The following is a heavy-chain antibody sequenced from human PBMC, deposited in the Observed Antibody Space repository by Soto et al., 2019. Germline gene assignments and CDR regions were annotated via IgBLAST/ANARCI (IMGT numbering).Heavy chain of an antibody. D-gene: IGHD3-22*01. CDR2: ISSSSSYI. V-gene: IGHV3-21*01. CDR1: GFTFSSYS. J-gene: IGHJ4*02. CDR3: ARDSDDSSGCFDY. Sequence: GGSLRLSCAASGFTFSSYSMNWVRQAPGKGLEWVSSISSSSSYIYYADSVKGRFTISRDNAKNSLYLQMNSLRAEDTAVYYCARDSDDSSGCFDYWGQGTLVTVSP.